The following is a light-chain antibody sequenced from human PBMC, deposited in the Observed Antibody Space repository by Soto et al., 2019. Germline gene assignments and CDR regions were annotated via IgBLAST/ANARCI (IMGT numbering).Light chain of an antibody. J-gene: IGKJ1*01. CDR1: EHVMTF. CDR2: VSS. Sequence: PRGRGTRYCRSREHVMTFVDWCQQKPGQAPRLLIYVSSNMAADIPARFSGSGSGTEFTLTIISLEPEDFAVYYCQQHSDWLPPPFGEGTKVDIK. V-gene: IGKV3-11*01. CDR3: QQHSDWLPPP.